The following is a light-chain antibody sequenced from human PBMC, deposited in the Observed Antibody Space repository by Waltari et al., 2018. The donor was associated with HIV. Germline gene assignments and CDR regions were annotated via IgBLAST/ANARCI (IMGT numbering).Light chain of an antibody. V-gene: IGLV1-47*01. CDR2: RNN. CDR1: TSNIGSND. CDR3: VAWDDSLRGVL. J-gene: IGLJ2*01. Sequence: SVLTQPPSASGTPGQRVTISCSGRTSNIGSNDVFWYQHLPGAAPKLLIHRNNHRPSGVPDRFSGSTSGTSASLAISGLRSEDEADYYCVAWDDSLRGVLFGGGTKVAVL.